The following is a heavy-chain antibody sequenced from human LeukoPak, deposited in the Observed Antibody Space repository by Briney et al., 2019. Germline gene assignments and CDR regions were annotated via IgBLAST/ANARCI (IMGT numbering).Heavy chain of an antibody. J-gene: IGHJ3*02. V-gene: IGHV3-21*01. CDR1: GFTFSSYS. CDR2: ISSSSSYI. CDR3: ARVTPVKYYYDSSGYYYGDAFDI. D-gene: IGHD3-22*01. Sequence: GGSLRLSCAASGFTFSSYSMNWVRQAPGKGLEWVSSISSSSSYIYYADSVKGRFTISRDNAKNSLYLQMNSLRAEDTAVYYCARVTPVKYYYDSSGYYYGDAFDIWGQGTMVTVSS.